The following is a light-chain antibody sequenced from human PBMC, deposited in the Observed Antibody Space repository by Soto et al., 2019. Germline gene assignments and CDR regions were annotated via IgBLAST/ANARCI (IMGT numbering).Light chain of an antibody. CDR1: QTISND. Sequence: EVVMTQSAATVSVSPGERENLSCRAIQTISNDLAWYQQKPGQAPRLLIYGASTRATGVPARFSGGGSGTEFTLTISSLQSEDFAFYYCQQNNKWPPVTFGGGTKVDIK. CDR3: QQNNKWPPVT. J-gene: IGKJ4*01. V-gene: IGKV3-15*01. CDR2: GAS.